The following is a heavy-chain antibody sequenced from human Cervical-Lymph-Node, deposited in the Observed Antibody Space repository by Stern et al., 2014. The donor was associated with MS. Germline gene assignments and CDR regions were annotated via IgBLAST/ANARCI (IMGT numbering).Heavy chain of an antibody. CDR3: AKGGNDFWSGYSHFDY. CDR2: IIGSGGST. CDR1: GFTFSSYA. D-gene: IGHD3-3*01. J-gene: IGHJ4*02. V-gene: IGHV3-23*01. Sequence: EVQLLESGGGLVQPGGSLRLSCAASGFTFSSYAMSWVRQAPGKGLEWVSAIIGSGGSTYYADSVKGRFTISRDNSKNTLYLQMNSLRAEDTAVYYCAKGGNDFWSGYSHFDYWGQGTLVTVSS.